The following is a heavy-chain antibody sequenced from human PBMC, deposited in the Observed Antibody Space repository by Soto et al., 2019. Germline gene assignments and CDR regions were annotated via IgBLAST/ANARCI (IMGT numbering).Heavy chain of an antibody. V-gene: IGHV4-31*03. Sequence: QVQLQESGPGLVKPSQTLSLTCTVSGDSISSGGYYWSWIRQHPGKGLEWIGYIYYSGSTYYNPSLKRRVTTSVDTSKTQFSLKLSSVTAADTAVYYCAASCVACGGFNYYGMDVWGQGTTVTVSS. CDR1: GDSISSGGYY. D-gene: IGHD2-21*01. CDR3: AASCVACGGFNYYGMDV. J-gene: IGHJ6*02. CDR2: IYYSGST.